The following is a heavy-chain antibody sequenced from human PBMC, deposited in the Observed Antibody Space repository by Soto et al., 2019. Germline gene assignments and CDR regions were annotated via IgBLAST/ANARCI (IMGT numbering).Heavy chain of an antibody. J-gene: IGHJ5*02. CDR1: GFTFSNYP. D-gene: IGHD3-9*01. V-gene: IGHV3-30-3*01. CDR3: ARAFTPYDILTGYSA. Sequence: PGGSLRLSCAASGFTFSNYPMHWVRQAPGKGLEWVAVISYDGSNKYYADSVKGRFTISKDNSNNTLYLQMNSLRADDTAMYYCARAFTPYDILTGYSAWGQGTLVTVSS. CDR2: ISYDGSNK.